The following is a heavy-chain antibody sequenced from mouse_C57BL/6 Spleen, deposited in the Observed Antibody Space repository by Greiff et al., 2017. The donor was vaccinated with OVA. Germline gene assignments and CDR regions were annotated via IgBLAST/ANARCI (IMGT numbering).Heavy chain of an antibody. CDR3: AREGASFITTVVMDY. CDR1: GYTFTSYW. Sequence: QVQLKQPGAELVRPGSSVKLSCKASGYTFTSYWMDWVKQRPGQGLEWIGNIYPSDSETHYNQKFKDKATLTVDKSSSTAYMQLSSLTSEDSAVYYGAREGASFITTVVMDYWGQGTSVTVSS. D-gene: IGHD1-1*01. J-gene: IGHJ4*01. CDR2: IYPSDSET. V-gene: IGHV1-61*01.